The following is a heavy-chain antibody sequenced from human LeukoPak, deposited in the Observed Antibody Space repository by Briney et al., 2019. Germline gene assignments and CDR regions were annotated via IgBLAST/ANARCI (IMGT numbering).Heavy chain of an antibody. D-gene: IGHD3-9*01. J-gene: IGHJ4*02. CDR2: INWNGGST. Sequence: PGGSLRLSCAASGFTFDDYGMSWVRQAPGKGLEWVSGINWNGGSTGYADSVKGRFTISRDNSKNTVYLQMNSLRAEDTAVYYCARVDVLTGYHFDYWGQGTLVTVSS. CDR3: ARVDVLTGYHFDY. V-gene: IGHV3-20*04. CDR1: GFTFDDYG.